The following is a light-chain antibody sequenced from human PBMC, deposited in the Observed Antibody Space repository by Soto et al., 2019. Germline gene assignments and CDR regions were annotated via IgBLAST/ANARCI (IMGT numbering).Light chain of an antibody. CDR1: QSLLHSNGYNY. CDR2: LGS. J-gene: IGKJ3*01. CDR3: MQALQTPFT. V-gene: IGKV2-28*01. Sequence: DLVMTQSPLSLPVTPGDPASISCRASQSLLHSNGYNYLDWYLQKPGQSPQLLIYLGSNRASGVPDRFSGSGSGTDFTLKISRVEAEDVGVYYCMQALQTPFTFGPGTKVDIE.